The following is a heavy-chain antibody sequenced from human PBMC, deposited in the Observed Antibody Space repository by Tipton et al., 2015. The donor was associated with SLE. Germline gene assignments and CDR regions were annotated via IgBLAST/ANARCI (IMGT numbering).Heavy chain of an antibody. CDR2: LYYTGIT. CDR3: ARYYCTTTRCYYFDY. D-gene: IGHD2-2*01. CDR1: GGSIRGHY. J-gene: IGHJ4*02. V-gene: IGHV4-59*11. Sequence: LRLSCTVSGGSIRGHYWSWIRQPPGRGLEWIGYLYYTGITDYNPSLKSRVTISVDTSKNQFSLKLRSVTAADTAVYFCARYYCTTTRCYYFDYWGRGTLVTVSS.